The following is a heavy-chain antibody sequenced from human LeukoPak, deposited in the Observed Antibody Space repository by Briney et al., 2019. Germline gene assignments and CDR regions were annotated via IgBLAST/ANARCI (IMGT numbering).Heavy chain of an antibody. CDR2: MNPNSGNT. J-gene: IGHJ6*02. CDR1: GYTFTSYD. CDR3: ARHGYYGSGSYYFYYYYGMDV. Sequence: ASVTVSFKASGYTFTSYDINWVRQAPGQGLEWMGWMNPNSGNTGYAQKFQGRVTMTRNTSISTAYMELSSLRSEDTAVYYCARHGYYGSGSYYFYYYYGMDVWGQGTTVTVSS. V-gene: IGHV1-8*01. D-gene: IGHD3-10*01.